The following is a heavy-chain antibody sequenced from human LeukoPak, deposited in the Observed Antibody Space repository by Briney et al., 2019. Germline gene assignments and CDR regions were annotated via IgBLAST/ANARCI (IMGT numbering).Heavy chain of an antibody. CDR2: IFHNGGT. J-gene: IGHJ4*02. V-gene: IGHV4-4*02. CDR3: ARDDSSGWYSAPEFDY. Sequence: PSGTLSLTCAVSGGSISSSHWWTWVRQPPGKGLEWIGEIFHNGGTNYNPSLESRVTISVDTSKNQFSLKLSSVTAADTAVYYCARDDSSGWYSAPEFDYWGQGTLVTVSS. D-gene: IGHD6-19*01. CDR1: GGSISSSHW.